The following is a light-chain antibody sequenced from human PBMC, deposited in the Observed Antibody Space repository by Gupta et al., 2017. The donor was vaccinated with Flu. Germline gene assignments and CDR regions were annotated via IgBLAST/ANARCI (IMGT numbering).Light chain of an antibody. V-gene: IGKV3-20*01. J-gene: IGKJ3*01. Sequence: IVLTQSPGTLSLSPGERATLSCRASQRISSSSLAWYQQKPGQAPRLLISAASSGATGIPDRFSGSGSGTDFTLTISRLEPEDVAVYYCQHYGSTLFTFGPGTKVDIK. CDR3: QHYGSTLFT. CDR1: QRISSSS. CDR2: AAS.